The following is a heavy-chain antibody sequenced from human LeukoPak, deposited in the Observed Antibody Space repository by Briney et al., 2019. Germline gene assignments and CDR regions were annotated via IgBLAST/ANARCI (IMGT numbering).Heavy chain of an antibody. D-gene: IGHD2-15*01. CDR2: ISSSSSYT. CDR1: GFTFSDYY. J-gene: IGHJ6*02. CDR3: ARVNCSGGSCFGSGGMDV. V-gene: IGHV3-11*06. Sequence: AGGSLRLSCAASGFTFSDYYMSWIRQAPGKGLEWVSNISSSSSYTNYADSVKGRFTISRDNAKNSLYLQMNSLRAEDTAVYYCARVNCSGGSCFGSGGMDVWGQGTTVTVS.